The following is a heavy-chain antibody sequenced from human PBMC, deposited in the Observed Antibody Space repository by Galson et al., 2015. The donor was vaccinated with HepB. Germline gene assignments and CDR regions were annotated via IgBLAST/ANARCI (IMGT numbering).Heavy chain of an antibody. CDR2: ISYDGSNK. CDR3: AKWAGAYYDSSGYYDY. J-gene: IGHJ4*02. D-gene: IGHD3-22*01. Sequence: SLRLSCAASGFTFSSYGMHWVRQAPGKGLEWVAVISYDGSNKYYADSVKGRFTISRDNSKNTLYLQMNSLRAEDTAVYYCAKWAGAYYDSSGYYDYWGQGTLVTVSS. CDR1: GFTFSSYG. V-gene: IGHV3-30*18.